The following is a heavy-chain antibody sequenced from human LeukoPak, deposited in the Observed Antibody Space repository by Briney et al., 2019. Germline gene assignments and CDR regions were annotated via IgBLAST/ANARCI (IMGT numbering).Heavy chain of an antibody. J-gene: IGHJ4*02. CDR2: MNPNSGNT. D-gene: IGHD3-16*01. CDR1: GYTFTSYD. Sequence: ASVKVSCKASGYTFTSYDINWVRQATGQGLEWMGWMNPNSGNTGYAQKFQGRVTMTRNTSISTAYMELSSLRSEDTAVYYCARVKGTPYDYVWGSLIPHLVLYYFDYWGQGTLVTVS. CDR3: ARVKGTPYDYVWGSLIPHLVLYYFDY. V-gene: IGHV1-8*01.